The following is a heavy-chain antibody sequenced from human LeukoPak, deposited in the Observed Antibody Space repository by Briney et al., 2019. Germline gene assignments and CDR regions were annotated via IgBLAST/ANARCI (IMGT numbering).Heavy chain of an antibody. Sequence: SETLSLTCTVSGGSITNYYWSWMRQPAGKGPEGLGQVFRTGRNNYHPPLKSRLLVSVDPSKNQFSSRLTSVTAADTAVYFCAREAGDYDASGYPPSPYYFDLWGQGTLVTVSS. D-gene: IGHD3-22*01. CDR3: AREAGDYDASGYPPSPYYFDL. J-gene: IGHJ4*02. CDR2: VFRTGRN. CDR1: GGSITNYY. V-gene: IGHV4-4*07.